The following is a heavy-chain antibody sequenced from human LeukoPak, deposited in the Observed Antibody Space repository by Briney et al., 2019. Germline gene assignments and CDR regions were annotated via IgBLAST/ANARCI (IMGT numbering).Heavy chain of an antibody. J-gene: IGHJ4*02. CDR3: AREDATMVRGGFDY. CDR1: GGSISSGDYY. Sequence: SETLSLTCTVSGGSISSGDYYWSWIRQPPGKDLEWIGYIYYSGSTYYNPSLKSRVTISVDTSKNQFSLKLSSVTAADTAVYYCAREDATMVRGGFDYWGQGTLVTVSS. V-gene: IGHV4-30-4*01. D-gene: IGHD3-10*01. CDR2: IYYSGST.